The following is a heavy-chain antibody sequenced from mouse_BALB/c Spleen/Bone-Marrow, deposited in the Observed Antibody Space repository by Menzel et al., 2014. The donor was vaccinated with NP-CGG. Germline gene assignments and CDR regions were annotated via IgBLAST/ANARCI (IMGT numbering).Heavy chain of an antibody. D-gene: IGHD2-14*01. J-gene: IGHJ3*01. CDR3: ARSDYRYDPSAY. CDR1: GHTFTDYW. V-gene: IGHV1-69*01. CDR2: IDTSDSYT. Sequence: QVQLQQSGAELVMPGASVKMSCKASGHTFTDYWMHWVKQRPGQGLEWIGAIDTSDSYTSYNQKFKGKATLTVDESSSTAYMQPSSLTSEDSAVYYCARSDYRYDPSAYWGQGTLVTVSA.